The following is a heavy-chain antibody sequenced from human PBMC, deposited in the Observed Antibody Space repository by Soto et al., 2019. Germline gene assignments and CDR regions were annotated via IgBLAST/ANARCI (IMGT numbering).Heavy chain of an antibody. CDR1: GFTFSSYG. CDR2: ISYDGSNK. CDR3: AKEPYCSGGSCYLYYYYYYAMDA. J-gene: IGHJ6*02. V-gene: IGHV3-30*18. D-gene: IGHD2-15*01. Sequence: PGGSLRLSCAASGFTFSSYGMHWVRQAPGKGLEWVAVISYDGSNKYYADSVKGRFTISRDNSKNTLYLQMNSLRAEDTAGYYCAKEPYCSGGSCYLYYYYYYAMDAWGQGTTVTVSS.